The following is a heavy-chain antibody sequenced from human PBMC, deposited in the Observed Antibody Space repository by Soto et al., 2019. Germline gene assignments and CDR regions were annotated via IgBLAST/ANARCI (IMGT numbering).Heavy chain of an antibody. CDR1: GFTFSSYA. D-gene: IGHD3-22*01. CDR3: AKDRRTYYYDSSGYYPLTY. J-gene: IGHJ4*02. Sequence: EVQLLESGGGLVQPGGSLRLSCAASGFTFSSYAMSWVRQAPGKGLEWVSAISGSGGSTYYADSVKGRFTISRDNPKNPLYLQMNSLRAADTAVYYCAKDRRTYYYDSSGYYPLTYWGQGTLVTVSS. V-gene: IGHV3-23*01. CDR2: ISGSGGST.